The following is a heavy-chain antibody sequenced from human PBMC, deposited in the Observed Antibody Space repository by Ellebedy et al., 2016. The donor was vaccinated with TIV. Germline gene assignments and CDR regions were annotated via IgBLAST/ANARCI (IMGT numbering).Heavy chain of an antibody. CDR2: ISYHGINK. V-gene: IGHV3-30*03. Sequence: GGSLRLXCAASRFILSDYYMSWIRQAPGKGLEWVAVISYHGINKYYGDSVKGRFTISRDDSKNTLFLEMNSLRPEDTAIYYCARDLVKGIPDYFDCWGRGTLVTVSS. J-gene: IGHJ4*02. CDR1: RFILSDYY. CDR3: ARDLVKGIPDYFDC. D-gene: IGHD1-26*01.